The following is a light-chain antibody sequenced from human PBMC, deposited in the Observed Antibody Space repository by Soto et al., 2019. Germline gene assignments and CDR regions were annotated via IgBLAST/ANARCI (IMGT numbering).Light chain of an antibody. J-gene: IGLJ2*01. CDR2: GNT. Sequence: VLTQPPSVSGAPGQRVTLSCTGSSSNIGAGYDVHWYQQFPGTTPKFLIYGNTNRPSGVPDRFSASKSGTSASLDITGLQAEDEAEYFCQSYDSSLTVVFGGGTKVTVL. CDR1: SSNIGAGYD. CDR3: QSYDSSLTVV. V-gene: IGLV1-40*01.